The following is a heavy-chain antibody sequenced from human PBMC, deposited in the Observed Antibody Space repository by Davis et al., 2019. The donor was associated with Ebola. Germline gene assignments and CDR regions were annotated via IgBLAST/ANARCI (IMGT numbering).Heavy chain of an antibody. J-gene: IGHJ4*02. CDR1: GFTFDDYA. CDR3: ARDEKTYYDSSGFWGVFDY. D-gene: IGHD3-22*01. V-gene: IGHV3-30-3*01. CDR2: ISYDGSNK. Sequence: GESLKISCAASGFTFDDYAMHWVRQAPGKGLEWVAVISYDGSNKYYADSVKGRFTISRDNSKNTLYLQMNSLRAEDTAVYYCARDEKTYYDSSGFWGVFDYWGQGTLVTVSS.